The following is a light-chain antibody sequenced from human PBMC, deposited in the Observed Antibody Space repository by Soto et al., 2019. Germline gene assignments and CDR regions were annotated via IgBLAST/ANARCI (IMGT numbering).Light chain of an antibody. CDR2: DAS. V-gene: IGKV3-11*01. J-gene: IGKJ4*01. Sequence: EIVLTQSPATLSLSPGERATLSCRASQSVSSYLAWYQQKPGQAPRLLVYDASTRATGIPARFSGSGSGTDFTLSISSLEPEDFAGYFCQQRSDWPLTFGGGTKVDIK. CDR1: QSVSSY. CDR3: QQRSDWPLT.